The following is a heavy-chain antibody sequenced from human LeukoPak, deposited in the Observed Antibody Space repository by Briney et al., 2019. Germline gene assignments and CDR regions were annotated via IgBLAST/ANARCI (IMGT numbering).Heavy chain of an antibody. J-gene: IGHJ3*02. CDR2: VYHSGST. CDR3: ARARNYYEGDAFDI. V-gene: IGHV4-59*01. Sequence: SETLSLTCSVSGGSISSYYWSWIRQPPGKGLEWIGYVYHSGSTNYNPSLKSRVTISVDTSKNQFSLKLSSVTAADTAVYFCARARNYYEGDAFDIWGQGTMVTVSS. CDR1: GGSISSYY. D-gene: IGHD3-22*01.